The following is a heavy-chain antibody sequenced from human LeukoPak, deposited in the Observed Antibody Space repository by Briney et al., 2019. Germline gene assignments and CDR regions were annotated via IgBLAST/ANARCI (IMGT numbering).Heavy chain of an antibody. CDR2: ISSSGSTI. CDR3: ARGGNYFDY. D-gene: IGHD6-13*01. CDR1: GFTFSSYE. J-gene: IGHJ4*02. V-gene: IGHV3-48*03. Sequence: PGGSLRLSCAASGFTFSSYELNWVRQAPGKGLEGVSYISSSGSTIYYADSVKGRFTISRDNAKNSLYLQMNSLRAEDTAVYYCARGGNYFDYWGQGTLVTVSS.